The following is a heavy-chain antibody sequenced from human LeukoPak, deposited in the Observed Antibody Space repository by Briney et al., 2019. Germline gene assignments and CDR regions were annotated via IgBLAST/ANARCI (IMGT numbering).Heavy chain of an antibody. CDR1: GFTFTDYW. J-gene: IGHJ4*02. CDR3: AKVPHGDYAVDY. CDR2: INTDTRGT. V-gene: IGHV3-74*01. D-gene: IGHD4-17*01. Sequence: PGGSLRLSCAASGFTFTDYWMHWVRQAPGKGLVWVSIINTDTRGTYYADSVKGRFTISRDNSKNTLYLQMNSLRAEDTAVYYCAKVPHGDYAVDYWGQGTLVTVSS.